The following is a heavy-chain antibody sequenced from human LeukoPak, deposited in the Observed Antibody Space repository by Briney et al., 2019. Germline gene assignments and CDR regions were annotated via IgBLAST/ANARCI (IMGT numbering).Heavy chain of an antibody. CDR3: ASSGSGSYYNFDY. CDR1: GGSFSGYY. CDR2: INHSGTT. V-gene: IGHV4-34*01. Sequence: PSETLSLTCAVYGGSFSGYYWSWIRQPPGKGLEWIGEINHSGTTNYNPSLKGRVAISLATSKNQFSLKLSSATAADTAVYYCASSGSGSYYNFDYWGQGTLVTVSS. J-gene: IGHJ4*02. D-gene: IGHD3-10*01.